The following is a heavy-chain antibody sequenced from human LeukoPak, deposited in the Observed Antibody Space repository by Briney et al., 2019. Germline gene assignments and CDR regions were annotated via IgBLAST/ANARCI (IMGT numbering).Heavy chain of an antibody. Sequence: PSETLSLTCTVSGGFISNYYWTWIRQPPGKGLEWIGCIYFSGTTNYNPSLKSRVTISLDTSNNQFSLKLTSVTAADTAVYLCARISPSSGTYWENFYYYMDVWGKGTTVTVSS. CDR3: ARISPSSGTYWENFYYYMDV. CDR1: GGFISNYY. V-gene: IGHV4-59*01. J-gene: IGHJ6*03. CDR2: IYFSGTT. D-gene: IGHD1-26*01.